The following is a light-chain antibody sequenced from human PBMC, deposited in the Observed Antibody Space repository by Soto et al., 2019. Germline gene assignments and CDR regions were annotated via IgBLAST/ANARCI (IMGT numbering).Light chain of an antibody. J-gene: IGKJ5*01. V-gene: IGKV1-39*01. CDR3: QQSYSGPIT. CDR2: AAS. CDR1: QSIYKY. Sequence: DFQMTQFPASLSASVGDRVTISCRAGQSIYKYLNWYQKKPGKAPKLLISAASNLQGGVPSRFSGSGSGTDFTLTISSLQAEDFATYYCQQSYSGPITFGQGTRMEIK.